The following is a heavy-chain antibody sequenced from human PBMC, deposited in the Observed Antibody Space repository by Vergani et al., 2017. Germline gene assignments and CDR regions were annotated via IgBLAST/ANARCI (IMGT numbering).Heavy chain of an antibody. Sequence: QVQLQESGPGLAKPSQTLSLTCTVSGGSISSGGYYWSWIRQHPGKGLEWIGYIYYSGSTYYNPSLKSLVTISVDTSKNQFSLKLSSVTAADTAVYYCARALTYYYDSSGYWLGFDIWGQGTMVTVSS. V-gene: IGHV4-31*01. J-gene: IGHJ3*02. D-gene: IGHD3-22*01. CDR1: GGSISSGGYY. CDR2: IYYSGST. CDR3: ARALTYYYDSSGYWLGFDI.